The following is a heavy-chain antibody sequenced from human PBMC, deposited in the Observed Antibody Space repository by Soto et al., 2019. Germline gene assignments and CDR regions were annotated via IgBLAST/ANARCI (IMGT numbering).Heavy chain of an antibody. CDR3: ARAPPSLFGYYYGMDV. Sequence: SETLSLTCAVYGGSFSGYYWSWIRQPPGKGLEWIGEINHSGSTNYNPSLKSRVTISVDTSKNQFSLKLSSVTAADTAVYYCARAPPSLFGYYYGMDVWGQGTTVTVSS. J-gene: IGHJ6*02. D-gene: IGHD3-16*01. CDR1: GGSFSGYY. V-gene: IGHV4-34*01. CDR2: INHSGST.